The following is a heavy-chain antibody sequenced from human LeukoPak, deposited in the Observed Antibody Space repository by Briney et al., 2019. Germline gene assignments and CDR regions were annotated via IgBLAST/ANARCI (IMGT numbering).Heavy chain of an antibody. Sequence: PGGSLRLSYTASGLTFSTYAMTWVRRAPGKGLEWVSTIGSGGDNTYYADSVKGRFTISRDNSKNTLYLQMSSLRAEDTAMYYCTKAGSGYDFGAFDIWGQGTVVTVSS. CDR1: GLTFSTYA. J-gene: IGHJ3*02. CDR2: IGSGGDNT. CDR3: TKAGSGYDFGAFDI. D-gene: IGHD5-12*01. V-gene: IGHV3-23*01.